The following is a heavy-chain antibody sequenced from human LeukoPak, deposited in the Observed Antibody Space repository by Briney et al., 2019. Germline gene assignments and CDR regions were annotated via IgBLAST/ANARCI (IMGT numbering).Heavy chain of an antibody. V-gene: IGHV4-59*01. CDR3: ARGPHSSGWF. CDR2: IYYSGST. Sequence: SETLSLTCTVSGGSISSYYRRWIRKTPGKGLEWIGYIYYSGSTNYNPSLKSRVTISVDTSKNQFSLKLSSVTAADTAVYYCARGPHSSGWFWGQGTLVTVSS. J-gene: IGHJ4*02. D-gene: IGHD6-19*01. CDR1: GGSISSYY.